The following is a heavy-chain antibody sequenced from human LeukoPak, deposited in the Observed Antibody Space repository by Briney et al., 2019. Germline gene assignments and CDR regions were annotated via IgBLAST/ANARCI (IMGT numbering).Heavy chain of an antibody. CDR1: GDSVSGSSVT. J-gene: IGHJ5*02. CDR2: TYYRAKWYY. V-gene: IGHV6-1*01. CDR3: ARAERSSGWSGNWFDP. D-gene: IGHD6-19*01. Sequence: SRTLSLTCAISGDSVSGSSVTWNWIRQSPSRGLEWLGRTYYRAKWYYDYAVSVKSRIIINPDTSKNQFSLQLNSVTPEDTAVYSCARAERSSGWSGNWFDPWGQGPLVTVSS.